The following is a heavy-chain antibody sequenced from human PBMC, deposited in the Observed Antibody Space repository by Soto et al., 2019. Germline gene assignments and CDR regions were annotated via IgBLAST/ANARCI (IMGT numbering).Heavy chain of an antibody. CDR3: ARSVMVVRYSSGWYDYSDY. CDR1: GGTFSSYA. J-gene: IGHJ4*02. D-gene: IGHD6-19*01. CDR2: IIPIFGTA. Sequence: QVQLVQSGAEVKKPGSSVKVSCKASGGTFSSYAISWVRQAPVQGLEWMGGIIPIFGTANYAQKVQGRVTITADKSPSPAYMELSSLRSEDTAVYYCARSVMVVRYSSGWYDYSDYWGQGPLVTVSS. V-gene: IGHV1-69*06.